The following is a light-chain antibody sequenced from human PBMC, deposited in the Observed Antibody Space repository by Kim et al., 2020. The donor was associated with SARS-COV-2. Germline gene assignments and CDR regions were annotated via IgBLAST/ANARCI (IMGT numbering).Light chain of an antibody. Sequence: QSVLTQPPSASGSPGQSVTLSCTGTYSDIGRYDYVSWYQNHPGRAPKLIIYEVSRRPSGVPDRFSGSKSGNTASLTVSGLRAEDEADYYCSSYTDSNTLMCGGGTQLTVL. J-gene: IGLJ3*02. CDR3: SSYTDSNTLM. CDR1: YSDIGRYDY. CDR2: EVS. V-gene: IGLV2-8*01.